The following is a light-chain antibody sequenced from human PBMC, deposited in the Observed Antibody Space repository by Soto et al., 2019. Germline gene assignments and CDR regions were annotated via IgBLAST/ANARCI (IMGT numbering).Light chain of an antibody. J-gene: IGKJ5*01. CDR2: AAS. CDR3: QQSYNIPIT. CDR1: QSISTY. V-gene: IGKV1-39*01. Sequence: TVTITCRASQSISTYLNWYQQKPGKAPKLLIYAASTLQSGVPSRFSGSGSGTDFTLIISSLQPEDFATFYCQQSYNIPITFGQGTRLEIK.